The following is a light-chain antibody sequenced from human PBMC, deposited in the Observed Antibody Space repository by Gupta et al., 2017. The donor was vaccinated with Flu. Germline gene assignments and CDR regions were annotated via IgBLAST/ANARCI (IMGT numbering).Light chain of an antibody. J-gene: IGKJ1*01. CDR3: QQYNFWPGT. CDR2: GAS. CDR1: QSIGNN. V-gene: IGKV3-15*01. Sequence: GGRATLSCRASQSIGNNLAWLQQKPGQSPRLIIYGASTRATGFPARFSGSGSGTEFTLTISSLQSEDSAVYFCQQYNFWPGTFGQGTKVEI.